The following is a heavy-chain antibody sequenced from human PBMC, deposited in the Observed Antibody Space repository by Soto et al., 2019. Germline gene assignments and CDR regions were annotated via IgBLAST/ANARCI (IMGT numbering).Heavy chain of an antibody. CDR2: VYYNGCN. Sequence: QVKLQESGPGLVKPSQTLSLTFTVSGSSISSGGYDWSWISQHQGKGLEWIGDVYYNGCNYYNPSLTSHVIISGDTSKCLFPLKLSFVTAADTAVYFCARAVRGFMTTVLTTGQGYFHLLGRGTLVTVS. D-gene: IGHD4-17*01. V-gene: IGHV4-31*01. CDR1: GSSISSGGYD. J-gene: IGHJ2*01. CDR3: ARAVRGFMTTVLTTGQGYFHL.